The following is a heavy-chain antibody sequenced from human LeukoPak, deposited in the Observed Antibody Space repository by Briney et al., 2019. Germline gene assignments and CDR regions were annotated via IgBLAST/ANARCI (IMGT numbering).Heavy chain of an antibody. J-gene: IGHJ5*02. CDR1: GFTFSSYW. CDR3: ARAGIAAAGNGKDWFDP. CDR2: INSDGSST. D-gene: IGHD6-13*01. Sequence: GGSLRLSCAASGFTFSSYWMHWVRQAPGKGLVWVSRINSDGSSTSYADSVKGRFTISRDNAKNTLYLQMNSLRAGDTAVYYCARAGIAAAGNGKDWFDPWGQGTLVTVSS. V-gene: IGHV3-74*01.